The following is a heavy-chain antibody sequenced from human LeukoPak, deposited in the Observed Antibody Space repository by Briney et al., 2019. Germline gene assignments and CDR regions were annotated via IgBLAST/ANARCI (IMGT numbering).Heavy chain of an antibody. J-gene: IGHJ4*02. Sequence: SETLSLTCAVYGGSFSGYYWSWIRQPPGKGLEWIGEINHSGSTNYNPSLKSRVTISVDTSKNQFPLKLSSVTAADTAVYYCARGRGSSGWYGGTTSGGYYFDYWGQGTLVTVSS. D-gene: IGHD6-19*01. CDR1: GGSFSGYY. V-gene: IGHV4-34*01. CDR2: INHSGST. CDR3: ARGRGSSGWYGGTTSGGYYFDY.